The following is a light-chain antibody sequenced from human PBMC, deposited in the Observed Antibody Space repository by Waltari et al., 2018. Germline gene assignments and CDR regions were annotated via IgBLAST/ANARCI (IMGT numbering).Light chain of an antibody. CDR3: GTWDTSLSIWV. V-gene: IGLV1-51*01. CDR1: SSNIGNTY. Sequence: QSVLTQPPSVSAAPGQKVTISCSGSSSNIGNTYVSWYQRHPGTAPKLLIYDNNKRPSGIPDGFSGSKSGSAATLGITGLQTGDEADYYCGTWDTSLSIWVFGGGTKLTVL. CDR2: DNN. J-gene: IGLJ3*02.